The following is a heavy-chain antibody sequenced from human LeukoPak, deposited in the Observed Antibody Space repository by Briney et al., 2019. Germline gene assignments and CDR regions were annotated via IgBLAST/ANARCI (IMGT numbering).Heavy chain of an antibody. D-gene: IGHD6-13*01. CDR2: ISSNGGST. Sequence: PGGSLRLSCAASGFTFSSYAMHWVRQAPGKGLEYVSAISSNGGSTYYANSVKGRFTISRDNSKNTLYLQMGSLRAEDMAVYYCARGIAAAGYYYYGMDVWGQGTTVTVSS. J-gene: IGHJ6*02. V-gene: IGHV3-64*01. CDR1: GFTFSSYA. CDR3: ARGIAAAGYYYYGMDV.